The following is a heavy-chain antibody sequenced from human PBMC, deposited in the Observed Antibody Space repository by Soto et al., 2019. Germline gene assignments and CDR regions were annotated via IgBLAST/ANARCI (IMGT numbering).Heavy chain of an antibody. CDR2: ISYDGSNK. CDR1: GFTFSSYA. D-gene: IGHD3-3*01. V-gene: IGHV3-30-3*01. Sequence: GGSLRLSCAASGFTFSSYAMHWVRQAPGKGLEWVAVISYDGSNKYYADSVKGRFTISRDNSKNTLYLQMNSLRAEDTAVYYCARVITILTPYYSYGMDVWGQGTTVPVSS. CDR3: ARVITILTPYYSYGMDV. J-gene: IGHJ6*02.